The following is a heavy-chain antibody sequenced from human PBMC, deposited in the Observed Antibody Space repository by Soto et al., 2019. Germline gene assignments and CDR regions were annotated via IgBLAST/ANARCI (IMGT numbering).Heavy chain of an antibody. CDR3: ARMASSGTLNWFDP. J-gene: IGHJ5*02. CDR1: GYTFINYD. Sequence: ASVKVSCKASGYTFINYDISWVRQATGQGLEWMGWMNPGSGTTGYANKFQGRVTMTRDASTSTAHLELSSLTSEDTAVYYCARMASSGTLNWFDPWGQGTLVTVSS. CDR2: MNPGSGTT. V-gene: IGHV1-8*02.